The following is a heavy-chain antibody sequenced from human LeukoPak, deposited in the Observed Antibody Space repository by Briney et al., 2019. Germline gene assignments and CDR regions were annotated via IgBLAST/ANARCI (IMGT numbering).Heavy chain of an antibody. D-gene: IGHD4-23*01. CDR1: GCTFNSYE. Sequence: AGSLTLSCAASGCTFNSYERNWVGQAPGKGLEGISYISNSGSTRNYADSVKGRFTISRDNTENSLYLQMNGLRAAGTAVYYCARGDGGYYYGMDGWGKGTTVTASS. V-gene: IGHV3-48*03. CDR2: ISNSGSTR. CDR3: ARGDGGYYYGMDG. J-gene: IGHJ6*04.